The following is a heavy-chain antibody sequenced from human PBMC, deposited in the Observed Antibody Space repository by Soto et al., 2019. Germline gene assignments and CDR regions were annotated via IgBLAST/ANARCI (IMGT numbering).Heavy chain of an antibody. CDR2: MNLDTGGT. D-gene: IGHD5-18*01. CDR1: GYRFTAYY. Sequence: QVQLVQSGAEVKKPGASVRVSCEASGYRFTAYYIHWVRQAPGQGLEWMGRMNLDTGGTTYAQKFQGRVTMTRDKSNSTAYMEVSSLKSDDTAMYYCARDGNFAFLGYSFAFDFWGQGTLVTVSS. V-gene: IGHV1-2*06. J-gene: IGHJ4*02. CDR3: ARDGNFAFLGYSFAFDF.